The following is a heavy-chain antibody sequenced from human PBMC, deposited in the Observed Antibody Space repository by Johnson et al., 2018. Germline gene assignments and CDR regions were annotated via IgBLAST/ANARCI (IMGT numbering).Heavy chain of an antibody. Sequence: EVQLLESGGGVVQPGGSLRLSCAASTFPLSNYWMHWVRQAPGKGLVWVSRINSDGSITRYADSVRGRFTISRDDAKNTLYLQMNSLTGEDTAVYYCARDPRYSTGPFDHWGQGTLVTVSS. D-gene: IGHD6-19*01. J-gene: IGHJ4*02. CDR1: TFPLSNYW. CDR3: ARDPRYSTGPFDH. CDR2: INSDGSIT. V-gene: IGHV3-74*01.